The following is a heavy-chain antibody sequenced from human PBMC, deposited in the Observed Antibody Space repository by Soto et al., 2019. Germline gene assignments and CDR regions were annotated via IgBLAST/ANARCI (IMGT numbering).Heavy chain of an antibody. CDR2: VYWNDDK. CDR1: GFSLSTNGVG. Sequence: QITLKESGLTLVKPTQTLTLTCTVSGFSLSTNGVGVGWIRQPPGKALEWLAIVYWNDDKRYSPSLESRLTIARDASKNQVTLIMTNMDPVDTATYYCAHRHFNKVAYFDYWAQGTLVTVSS. V-gene: IGHV2-5*01. CDR3: AHRHFNKVAYFDY. J-gene: IGHJ4*01.